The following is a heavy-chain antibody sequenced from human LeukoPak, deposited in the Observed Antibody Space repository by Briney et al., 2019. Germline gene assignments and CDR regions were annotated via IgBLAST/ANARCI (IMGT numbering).Heavy chain of an antibody. D-gene: IGHD1-26*01. CDR2: ISGSGGST. J-gene: IGHJ6*03. Sequence: GGSLRLSRAASGFTFSGYAMSWVRQAPGKGLEWVSAISGSGGSTYYADSVKGRFTISRDNSKNTLYLQMNSLRAEDTAVYYCARGATFYYYYMDVWGKGTTVTVSS. CDR1: GFTFSGYA. CDR3: ARGATFYYYYMDV. V-gene: IGHV3-23*01.